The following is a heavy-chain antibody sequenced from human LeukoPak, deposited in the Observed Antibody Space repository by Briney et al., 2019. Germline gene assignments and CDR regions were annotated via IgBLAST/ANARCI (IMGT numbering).Heavy chain of an antibody. CDR2: IYSGGST. J-gene: IGHJ2*01. CDR1: GFTVSSNY. D-gene: IGHD4-23*01. Sequence: GGSLRLSCAASGFTVSSNYMSWVRQAPGKGLEWVSFIYSGGSTYYADSVKGRFTISRDNSKNTLYLQMNSLRAEDTAVYYCARDPPVNFGNSGYFDLWGRGTLVTVSS. V-gene: IGHV3-66*01. CDR3: ARDPPVNFGNSGYFDL.